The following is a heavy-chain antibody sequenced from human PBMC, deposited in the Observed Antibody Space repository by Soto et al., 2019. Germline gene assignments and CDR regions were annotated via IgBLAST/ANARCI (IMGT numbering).Heavy chain of an antibody. V-gene: IGHV3-15*01. J-gene: IGHJ4*02. CDR2: IKTKSSGGTT. Sequence: DVQLVESGGDLVKPGGSLRLSCAASRFAFSDASMSWVRQAPGKGLEWVGRIKTKSSGGTTDYAAPVKGRFTISRDDSKNTVYLQMDSLKAEDTAVYSCTPLASGHYGYDFWGQGTLVTVSS. D-gene: IGHD3-3*01. CDR3: TPLASGHYGYDF. CDR1: RFAFSDAS.